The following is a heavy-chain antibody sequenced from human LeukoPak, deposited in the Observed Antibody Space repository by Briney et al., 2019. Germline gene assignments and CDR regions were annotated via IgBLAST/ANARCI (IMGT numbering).Heavy chain of an antibody. CDR3: ARRWIAVAGIAFDI. Sequence: SETLSLTCAVYGGSFSGYYWSWIRQPPGKGLEWIGEINHSGSTNYNPSLKGRVTISVDTSKNQFSLKLSSATAADTAVYYCARRWIAVAGIAFDIWGQGTMVTVSS. CDR2: INHSGST. J-gene: IGHJ3*02. D-gene: IGHD6-19*01. CDR1: GGSFSGYY. V-gene: IGHV4-34*01.